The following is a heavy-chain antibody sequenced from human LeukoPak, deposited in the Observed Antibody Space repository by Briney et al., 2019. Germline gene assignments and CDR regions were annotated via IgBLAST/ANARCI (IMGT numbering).Heavy chain of an antibody. CDR3: ASNITPTDAFDI. D-gene: IGHD3-3*01. CDR1: GFTFSSYA. CDR2: ISYDGSNK. Sequence: GRSLRLSCVASGFTFSSYAMHWVRQAPGKGLEWVAVISYDGSNKYYADSVKGRFTISRDNSKNTLYLQMNSLRAEDTAVYYCASNITPTDAFDIWGQGTMVTVSS. J-gene: IGHJ3*02. V-gene: IGHV3-30*04.